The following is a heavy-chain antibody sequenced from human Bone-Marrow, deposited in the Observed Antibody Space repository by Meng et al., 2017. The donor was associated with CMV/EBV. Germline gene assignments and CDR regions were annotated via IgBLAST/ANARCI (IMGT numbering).Heavy chain of an antibody. Sequence: QVPRLQSGAGGKKPGSSMNVCSKASGGTFRRYAISWVRQAPGQGRRWLGGIMPICGTANYAQKFQGRVTITADEYTSTAYMELSSLRSEGTAVYYCARGGSMFGEFFVLFDYWGQGTLVTVSS. CDR1: GGTFRRYA. J-gene: IGHJ4*02. CDR2: IMPICGTA. V-gene: IGHV1-69*12. CDR3: ARGGSMFGEFFVLFDY. D-gene: IGHD3-10*02.